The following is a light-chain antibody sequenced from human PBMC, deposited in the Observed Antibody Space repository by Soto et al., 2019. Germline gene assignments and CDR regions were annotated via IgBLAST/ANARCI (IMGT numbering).Light chain of an antibody. CDR1: QAISNY. Sequence: DIQLTQSPSFLSASVGNRVTITCRASQAISNYLAWYQQKPGKAPKLLIYAASTLQSGVSSRFRGSGSGTAFTLTISSLQPDDFATYYCQQYNSYSRTFGQGTKVDI. V-gene: IGKV1-9*01. CDR3: QQYNSYSRT. J-gene: IGKJ1*01. CDR2: AAS.